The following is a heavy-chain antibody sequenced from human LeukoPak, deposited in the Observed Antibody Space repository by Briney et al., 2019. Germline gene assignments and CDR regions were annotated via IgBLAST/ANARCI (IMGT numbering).Heavy chain of an antibody. J-gene: IGHJ3*02. CDR1: GFSLSGSA. Sequence: PGGSLKLSCAASGFSLSGSAIHWVRQASGKGLEWVGRITGKGNNYATAYAASVTGRFTISRDDSKNMAYLQMSSLKSEGTAVYYCSATSDAFDIWGQGTMVTVSS. CDR3: SATSDAFDI. CDR2: ITGKGNNYAT. V-gene: IGHV3-73*01.